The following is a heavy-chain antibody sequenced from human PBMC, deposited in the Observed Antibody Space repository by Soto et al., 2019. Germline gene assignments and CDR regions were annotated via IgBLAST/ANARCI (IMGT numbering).Heavy chain of an antibody. Sequence: QVQLVQSGAAVKKPGSSVKVSCKASGGTFSSYAISWVRQAPGQGLEWMGGIIPIFGTANYAQKFQGRVTITADESKSTAYMELSSLRSEDTDVYYCARPHWATITHDYGMDVWGQGTTVTVSS. CDR2: IIPIFGTA. CDR1: GGTFSSYA. CDR3: ARPHWATITHDYGMDV. D-gene: IGHD5-12*01. J-gene: IGHJ6*02. V-gene: IGHV1-69*01.